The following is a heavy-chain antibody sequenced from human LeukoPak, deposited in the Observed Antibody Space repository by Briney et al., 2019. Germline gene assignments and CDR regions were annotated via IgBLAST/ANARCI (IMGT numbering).Heavy chain of an antibody. CDR2: TYYSGST. V-gene: IGHV4-59*01. CDR3: ARGGSSWIRYFDWFPDY. CDR1: VGSISSYY. Sequence: PSETLSLTCTVSVGSISSYYWSWIRQPPGKGLEWIGYTYYSGSTNYNPSLKSRVTISVDTSKNQFSLKLSSVTAADTAVYYCARGGSSWIRYFDWFPDYWGQGTLVTVSS. J-gene: IGHJ4*02. D-gene: IGHD3-9*01.